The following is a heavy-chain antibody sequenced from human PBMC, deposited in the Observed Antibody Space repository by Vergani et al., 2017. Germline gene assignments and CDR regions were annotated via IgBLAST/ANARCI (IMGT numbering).Heavy chain of an antibody. D-gene: IGHD2-15*01. CDR1: GFTFSSYW. V-gene: IGHV3-7*04. CDR3: AMDIVVVVAATLYNLFDS. Sequence: EVQLVESGGGLVQPGGSLRLSCAASGFTFSSYWMSWVRQAPGKGLEWVANIKQDGSEQYYVDSVKGRFTISRDNAKNSLYLQMNSLRAEDTAVYYCAMDIVVVVAATLYNLFDSWGQGTLVTVSS. CDR2: IKQDGSEQ. J-gene: IGHJ5*01.